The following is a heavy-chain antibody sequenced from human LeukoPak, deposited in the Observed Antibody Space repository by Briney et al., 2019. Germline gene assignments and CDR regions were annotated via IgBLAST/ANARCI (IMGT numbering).Heavy chain of an antibody. J-gene: IGHJ6*03. CDR2: IYYSGST. D-gene: IGHD1-26*01. CDR1: GGSISSSSYY. CDR3: AILGWELHPYYYMDV. V-gene: IGHV4-39*07. Sequence: SETLSLTCTVSGGSISSSSYYWGWLRQPPGTGLEWVGSIYYSGSTYYNPSLKSPVTISVDTSKNQFSLKLSSVTAADTAVYYCAILGWELHPYYYMDVWGKGTTVTVSS.